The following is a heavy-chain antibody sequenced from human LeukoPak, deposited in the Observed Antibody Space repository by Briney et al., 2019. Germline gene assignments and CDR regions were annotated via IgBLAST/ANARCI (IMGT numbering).Heavy chain of an antibody. CDR1: GGSISSSSYY. D-gene: IGHD2-15*01. CDR2: IYYSGST. J-gene: IGHJ6*03. V-gene: IGHV4-39*07. CDR3: ARADCSGGSCYSVYYYYMDV. Sequence: NPSETLSLTCTVSGGSISSSSYYWGWIRQPPGKGLEWIGSIYYSGSTYYNPSLKSRVTISVDTSKNQFSLKLSSVTAADTAVYYCARADCSGGSCYSVYYYYMDVWGKGTTVTVSS.